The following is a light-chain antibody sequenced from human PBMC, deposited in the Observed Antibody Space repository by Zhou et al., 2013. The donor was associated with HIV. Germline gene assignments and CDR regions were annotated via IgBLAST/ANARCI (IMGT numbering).Light chain of an antibody. CDR1: QVINSA. CDR2: DAS. V-gene: IGKV1-13*02. J-gene: IGKJ4*01. CDR3: QQYNSYPLT. Sequence: AIQLTQSPSSLSASVGDRVTITCRASQVINSALAWYQQKPGKVPKLLIFDASSLITGVPSRFSGSGSGTDFTLTITSLQPDDFATYYCQQYNSYPLTFGGGTKVEIK.